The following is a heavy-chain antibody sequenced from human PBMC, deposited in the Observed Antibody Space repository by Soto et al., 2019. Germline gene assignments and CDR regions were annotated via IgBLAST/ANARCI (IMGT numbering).Heavy chain of an antibody. Sequence: GESLKISCAASGFTFSSYGMHWVRQAPGKGLEWVAVIWYDGSNKYYADSVKGRFTISRDNSKNTLYLQMNSLRAEDTAVYYCARDEGYSNYYFDYWGQGTLVTVSS. D-gene: IGHD4-4*01. CDR1: GFTFSSYG. V-gene: IGHV3-33*08. J-gene: IGHJ4*02. CDR2: IWYDGSNK. CDR3: ARDEGYSNYYFDY.